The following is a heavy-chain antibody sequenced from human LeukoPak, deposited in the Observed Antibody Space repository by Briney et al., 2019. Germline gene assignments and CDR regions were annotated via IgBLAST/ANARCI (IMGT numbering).Heavy chain of an antibody. CDR1: GFTFSSYW. CDR2: IKQDGSEK. D-gene: IGHD4-17*01. J-gene: IGHJ4*02. Sequence: GGSLRLSCAASGFTFSSYWMSWVRQAPGKGLEWVANIKQDGSEKYYADSVKGRFTISRDNAKNSLYLQMNSLRVEDTAVFYCARVLSGDYVGYWGRGTLVTVSS. CDR3: ARVLSGDYVGY. V-gene: IGHV3-7*01.